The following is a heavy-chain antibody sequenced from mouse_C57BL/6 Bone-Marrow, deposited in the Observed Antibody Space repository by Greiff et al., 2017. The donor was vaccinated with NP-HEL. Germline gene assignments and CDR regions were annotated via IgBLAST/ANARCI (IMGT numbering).Heavy chain of an antibody. D-gene: IGHD2-4*01. CDR3: ARRLYDYDVGYFDV. CDR1: GFTFSDYY. J-gene: IGHJ1*03. CDR2: ISNGGGST. Sequence: EVKLVESGGGLVQPGGSLKLSCAASGFTFSDYYMYWVRQTPEKRLEWVAYISNGGGSTYYPDTVKGRFTISRDNAKNTLYLQMSRLKSEDTAMYYCARRLYDYDVGYFDVWGTGTTVTVSS. V-gene: IGHV5-12*01.